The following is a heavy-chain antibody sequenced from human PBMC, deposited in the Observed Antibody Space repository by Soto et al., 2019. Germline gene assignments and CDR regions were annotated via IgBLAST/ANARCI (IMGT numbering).Heavy chain of an antibody. CDR2: IKHDGSEK. J-gene: IGHJ4*02. CDR3: ARDSDWTSDY. V-gene: IGHV3-7*01. Sequence: GGSLRLSCAASGLTFSSHWMTWVRQPPGKGLEWVAHIKHDGSEKYYAASVKGRLTISRDNTKNSLYLQMNSLRDEDTAVYYCARDSDWTSDYWGLGTLVTVSS. D-gene: IGHD6-19*01. CDR1: GLTFSSHW.